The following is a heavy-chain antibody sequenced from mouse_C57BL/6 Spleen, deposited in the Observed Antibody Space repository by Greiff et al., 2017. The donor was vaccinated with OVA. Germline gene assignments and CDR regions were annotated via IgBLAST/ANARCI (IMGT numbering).Heavy chain of an antibody. D-gene: IGHD2-5*01. CDR1: GYTFTSYW. V-gene: IGHV1-52*01. CDR2: IDPSDSDT. Sequence: QVQLQQPGAELVRPGSSVKLSCKASGYTFTSYWMHWVKQRPIQGLEWIGNIDPSDSDTHYNQKFKDKATLTVDKSSTTAYMQPSSLTSEDSAGYYCARDSNYEGYAMDDWGKGTSVTVSS. CDR3: ARDSNYEGYAMDD. J-gene: IGHJ4*01.